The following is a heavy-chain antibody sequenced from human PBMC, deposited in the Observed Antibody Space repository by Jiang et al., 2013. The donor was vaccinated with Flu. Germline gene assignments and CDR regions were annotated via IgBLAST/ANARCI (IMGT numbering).Heavy chain of an antibody. CDR1: GFTFSDYA. D-gene: IGHD6-19*01. Sequence: VQLLESGGGVVQPGRSLRLSCAASGFTFSDYAMHWVRQAPGKGLEWVTLISYDGRNKFYADSVKGRFTISRDNSKNTRYLQMDNLRPEDTAVYYCASTYGSDWSGAWGQGTRGHRLL. CDR3: ASTYGSDWSGA. CDR2: ISYDGRNK. J-gene: IGHJ5*02. V-gene: IGHV3-30*04.